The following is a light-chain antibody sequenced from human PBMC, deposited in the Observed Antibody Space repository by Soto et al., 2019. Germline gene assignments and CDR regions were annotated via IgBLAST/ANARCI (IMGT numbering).Light chain of an antibody. V-gene: IGKV3-15*01. CDR1: QSISSD. J-gene: IGKJ2*01. CDR3: QQYNNWPRT. CDR2: GAS. Sequence: ETVMTQSPATLSVSPGERATLSCRASQSISSDLAWYQQNPGQAPRLLIYGASTTATGIPGRFRGRGSGREFTLTISSLQSQDLAVYYCQQYNNWPRTFGQGTKLEIK.